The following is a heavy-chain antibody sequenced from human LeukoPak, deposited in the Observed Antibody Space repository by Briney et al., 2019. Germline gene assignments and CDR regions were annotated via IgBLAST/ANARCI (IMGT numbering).Heavy chain of an antibody. CDR1: GYSFTTYW. V-gene: IGHV5-51*01. Sequence: AGESLKISCKGSGYSFTTYWIGWVRQMPGKGLEWMGIIHPPDSDTRYSPSFQGQVTISADKSINTAYLQWNSLKASDTAMYYCARWGGYCTGGSCYPLYYFDSWGQGTLVTVSS. CDR2: IHPPDSDT. D-gene: IGHD2-15*01. CDR3: ARWGGYCTGGSCYPLYYFDS. J-gene: IGHJ4*02.